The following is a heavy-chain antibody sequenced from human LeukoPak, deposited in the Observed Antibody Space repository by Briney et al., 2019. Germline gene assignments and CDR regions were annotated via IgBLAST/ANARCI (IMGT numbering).Heavy chain of an antibody. CDR2: ISTSSSYI. CDR3: AKDPGATRYCSSTSCYKL. D-gene: IGHD2-2*01. J-gene: IGHJ4*02. Sequence: GGSLRLSCTASGFTLSSYSMSWVRQAPGKGLEWVSFISTSSSYIHDADSVKGRFTISRDNAKNSLYLQMNSLRAEDTAVYYCAKDPGATRYCSSTSCYKLWGQGTLVTVSS. V-gene: IGHV3-21*01. CDR1: GFTLSSYS.